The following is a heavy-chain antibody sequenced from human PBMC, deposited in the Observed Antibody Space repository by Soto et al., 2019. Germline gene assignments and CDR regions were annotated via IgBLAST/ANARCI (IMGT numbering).Heavy chain of an antibody. CDR2: ISTYNGDT. CDR3: ARDRGPSSGYYPYWFDP. J-gene: IGHJ5*02. V-gene: IGHV1-18*01. Sequence: ASVKVSCKASGYTFTRSGISWVRQAPGQGLEWMGWISTYNGDTNYAQTFQGRVTMTTDTSTSTVHMEVSSLRSEDTAVYYCARDRGPSSGYYPYWFDPWGQGTLVTVSS. D-gene: IGHD3-22*01. CDR1: GYTFTRSG.